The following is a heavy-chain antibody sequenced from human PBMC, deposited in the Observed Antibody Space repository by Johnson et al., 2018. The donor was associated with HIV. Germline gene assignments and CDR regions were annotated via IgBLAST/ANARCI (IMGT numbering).Heavy chain of an antibody. CDR2: IYSGGST. Sequence: VTLVESGGGLVQPGGSLRLSCAASGFTVSSNYMSWVRQAPGKGLEWVAVIYSGGSTYYADAVKGRCTSSRDNSKNTLYLQMNSLRAEDTAVYFCAKVHIAARWSDAFDIWGQGTMVTVSS. CDR1: GFTVSSNY. D-gene: IGHD6-6*01. J-gene: IGHJ3*02. V-gene: IGHV3-66*02. CDR3: AKVHIAARWSDAFDI.